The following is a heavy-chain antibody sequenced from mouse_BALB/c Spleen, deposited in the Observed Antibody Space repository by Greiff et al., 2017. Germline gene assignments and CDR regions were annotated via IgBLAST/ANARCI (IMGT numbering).Heavy chain of an antibody. Sequence: VQLQQPGAELVKPGASVKLSCKASGYTFTSYWMHWVKLRPGQGFEWIGEINPSNGGTNYNEKFKGKATLTADKSSSTAYMQLSSLTSDDSAVYFCARWQYGNYYFDYWGQGTTLTVSS. CDR2: INPSNGGT. V-gene: IGHV1-53*01. CDR1: GYTFTSYW. J-gene: IGHJ2*01. D-gene: IGHD2-10*02. CDR3: ARWQYGNYYFDY.